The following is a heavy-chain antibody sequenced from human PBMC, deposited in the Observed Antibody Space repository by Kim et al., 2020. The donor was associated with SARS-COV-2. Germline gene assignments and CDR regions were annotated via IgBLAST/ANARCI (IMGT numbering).Heavy chain of an antibody. D-gene: IGHD6-19*01. CDR2: YH. Sequence: YHDYAVSEKSRITSSPDTTKNQVSLQLSSVAPEDTAVYYCARGGGWDFDYWGQGTLVTVSS. CDR3: ARGGGWDFDY. V-gene: IGHV6-1*01. J-gene: IGHJ4*02.